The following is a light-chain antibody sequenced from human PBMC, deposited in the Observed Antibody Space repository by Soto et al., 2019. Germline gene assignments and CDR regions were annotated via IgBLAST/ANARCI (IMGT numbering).Light chain of an antibody. V-gene: IGKV1-33*01. CDR2: DAS. Sequence: DIQLTQSPSSLSASVGDRVTITCQASQDISNDLNWYQQKPAKAPNPLIYDASNLETGVTSRFSGGGSGTFFSFTINSLQPEYIATYYCLKHAGVPLFDPGTKVEVK. J-gene: IGKJ3*01. CDR1: QDISND. CDR3: LKHAGVPL.